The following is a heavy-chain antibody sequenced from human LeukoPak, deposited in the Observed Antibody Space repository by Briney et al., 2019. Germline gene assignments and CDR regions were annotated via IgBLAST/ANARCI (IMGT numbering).Heavy chain of an antibody. J-gene: IGHJ4*02. D-gene: IGHD3-9*01. V-gene: IGHV1-2*02. CDR1: GYTFTGHY. CDR3: VRDFDWGTDY. Sequence: ASVTVSCKASGYTFTGHYLHWVRQAPGQGLEWMGLIYGHDGGTNFAQKFQDRVTMTRDTSITTAYMELTSLPPDATAVYDCVRDFDWGTDYWGQGTLVTVSS. CDR2: IYGHDGGT.